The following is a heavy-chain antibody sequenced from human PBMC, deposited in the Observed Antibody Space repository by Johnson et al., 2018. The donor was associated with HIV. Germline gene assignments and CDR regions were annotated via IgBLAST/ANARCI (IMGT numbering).Heavy chain of an antibody. V-gene: IGHV3-30*03. CDR2: ISYDGSNK. D-gene: IGHD2-15*01. CDR3: ATPQEGYSAFDI. Sequence: QVQLVESGGGVVQPVRSLRLSCAASGFTFSSYGMHWVRQAPGKGLEWVAVISYDGSNKYYADSVKGRFTISRDNSKNTLYLHMNSLGAEDTAVYYCATPQEGYSAFDIWGQGTMVTVSS. CDR1: GFTFSSYG. J-gene: IGHJ3*02.